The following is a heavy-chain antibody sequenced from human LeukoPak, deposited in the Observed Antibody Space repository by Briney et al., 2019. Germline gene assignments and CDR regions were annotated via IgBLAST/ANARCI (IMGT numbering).Heavy chain of an antibody. CDR1: GYTLTELS. J-gene: IGHJ5*02. CDR2: FDPEDGET. V-gene: IGHV1-24*01. CDR3: ATARYCSSTSCITPMYNWFDP. Sequence: ASVKVSCKVSGYTLTELSMHWVRQAPGKGLEWMGDFDPEDGETIYAQKFQGRVTMTEDTSTDTAYMELSSLRSEDTAVYYCATARYCSSTSCITPMYNWFDPWGQGTLVTVSS. D-gene: IGHD2-2*01.